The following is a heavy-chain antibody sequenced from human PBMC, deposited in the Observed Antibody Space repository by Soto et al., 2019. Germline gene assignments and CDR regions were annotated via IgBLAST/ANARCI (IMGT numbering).Heavy chain of an antibody. CDR2: IYRSGST. Sequence: PSETLSLTCTVSDGSIGSYYWSWIRQPAGKGLEWIGRIYRSGSTSYNPSLKSRLTMSVDTSKNQFSLELNSVTAADTAVYFCARGKTDTSSSRGVFDYWGQGALVTVS. J-gene: IGHJ4*02. V-gene: IGHV4-4*07. CDR3: ARGKTDTSSSRGVFDY. CDR1: DGSIGSYY. D-gene: IGHD6-6*01.